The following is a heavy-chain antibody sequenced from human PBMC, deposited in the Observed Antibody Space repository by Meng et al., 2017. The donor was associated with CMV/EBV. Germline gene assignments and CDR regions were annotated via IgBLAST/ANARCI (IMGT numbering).Heavy chain of an antibody. CDR1: GGSISSYY. CDR2: IYTSGST. Sequence: QVPLQESGPGLVRRSETLSLTFPASGGSISSYYWSWIRQPAGKGLEWIGRIYTSGSTNYNPSLKSRVTMSVDTSKNQFSLKLSSVTAADTAVYYCAREIVVVPAAIDNWFDPWGQGTLVTVSS. D-gene: IGHD2-2*02. J-gene: IGHJ5*02. V-gene: IGHV4-4*07. CDR3: AREIVVVPAAIDNWFDP.